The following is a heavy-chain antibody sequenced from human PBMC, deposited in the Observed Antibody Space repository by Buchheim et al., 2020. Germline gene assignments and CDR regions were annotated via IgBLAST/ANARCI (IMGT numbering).Heavy chain of an antibody. CDR2: IRQDGSER. Sequence: EVQLVESGGGLVQPGGSLRLSCAASGFTFSSYGMSWVRQAPGKGLEWVADIRQDGSERNYVGSVKGRFTISRDNAKNSLYLQMNSLRAEDTAVYYCYVGPEDYWGQGTL. CDR1: GFTFSSYG. D-gene: IGHD1-14*01. J-gene: IGHJ4*02. V-gene: IGHV3-7*01. CDR3: YVGPEDY.